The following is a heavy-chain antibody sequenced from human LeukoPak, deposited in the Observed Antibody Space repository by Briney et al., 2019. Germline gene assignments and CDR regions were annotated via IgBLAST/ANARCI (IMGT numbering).Heavy chain of an antibody. CDR3: ARGGYYYGSGRRSSTTRFDY. V-gene: IGHV4-34*01. CDR2: INHSGST. D-gene: IGHD3-10*01. CDR1: GGSISSYY. Sequence: SETLSLTCTISGGSISSYYWSWIRQPPGKGLEWIGEINHSGSTNYNPSLKSRVTISVDTSKNQFSLKLSSVTAADTAVYYCARGGYYYGSGRRSSTTRFDYWGQGTLVTVSS. J-gene: IGHJ4*02.